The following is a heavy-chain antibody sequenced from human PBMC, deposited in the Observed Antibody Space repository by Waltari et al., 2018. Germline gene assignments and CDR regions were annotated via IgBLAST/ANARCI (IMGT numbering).Heavy chain of an antibody. J-gene: IGHJ5*01. CDR1: GFTFSSFA. CDR2: VSGTGGLK. V-gene: IGHV3-23*01. CDR3: AKPARGVIEDWFDS. Sequence: EVQLLQSGGGLVQPGGSLKLSCVASGFTFSSFAMGWVRQAPGKGLEWVSVVSGTGGLKYYADSVKGRFTISRDNAKNTVYLEISSLRADDTAVYYCAKPARGVIEDWFDSWGQGSLVSVSS. D-gene: IGHD3-10*01.